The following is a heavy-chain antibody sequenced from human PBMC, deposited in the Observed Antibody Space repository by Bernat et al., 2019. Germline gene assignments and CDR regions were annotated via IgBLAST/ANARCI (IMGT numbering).Heavy chain of an antibody. CDR1: GCTFSSYA. CDR2: IIPLLGTA. D-gene: IGHD3-10*01. V-gene: IGHV1-69*06. J-gene: IGHJ4*02. CDR3: ARGTTHRFGVGLDLEAMVRGLSITPRFDY. Sequence: KASGCTFSSYAINWVRQAPGQGLEWMGGIIPLLGTANYAQKFQGRVTITADTSTSTAFMELSSLRSEDTAIYFCARGTTHRFGVGLDLEAMVRGLSITPRFDYWGQGNLV.